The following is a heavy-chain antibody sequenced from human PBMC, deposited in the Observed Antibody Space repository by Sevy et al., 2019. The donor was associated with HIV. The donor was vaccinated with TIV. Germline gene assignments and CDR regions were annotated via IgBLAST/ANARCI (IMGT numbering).Heavy chain of an antibody. CDR2: ISYDGSNK. D-gene: IGHD3-10*01. V-gene: IGHV3-30*18. CDR3: AKGSEAGRFVSATYGMDV. CDR1: GFTFSSYG. Sequence: GGSLRLSCAASGFTFSSYGMHWVRQAPGKGLEWVAVISYDGSNKYYADSVKGRFTSSRDNSKNTLYLQMNSLRAEDTAVYYCAKGSEAGRFVSATYGMDVWGQGTTVTVSS. J-gene: IGHJ6*02.